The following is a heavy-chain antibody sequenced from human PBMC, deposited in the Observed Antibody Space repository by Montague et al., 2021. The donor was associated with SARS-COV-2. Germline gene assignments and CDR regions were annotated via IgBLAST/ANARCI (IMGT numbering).Heavy chain of an antibody. CDR1: GDSVSSSTAA. CDR3: ARDPRYSLSWSLDY. CDR2: TYYRSKWYY. J-gene: IGHJ4*02. V-gene: IGHV6-1*01. D-gene: IGHD6-13*01. Sequence: CAISGDSVSSSTAAWNWIRQSPSRGLEWLGRTYYRSKWYYDYAVSVKSRMTISPDTSKNQFSLQLSSVTPEDGAVYYCARDPRYSLSWSLDYWGQGTLVTVSS.